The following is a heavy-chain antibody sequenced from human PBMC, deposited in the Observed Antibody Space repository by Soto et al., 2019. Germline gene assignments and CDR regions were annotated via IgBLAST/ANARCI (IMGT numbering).Heavy chain of an antibody. Sequence: VQLQGPGQRLVKPPGTLPLPAPVSGTSISVSYWPWIRQPPGKGRDYIGYIYYSGRTYYNPSLKSRVTISVDTSKNQFSLKLSSVTAADTAVYYCARGHLGITTTGTWYDFDYWGQGTLVTVSS. CDR2: IYYSGRT. J-gene: IGHJ4*02. V-gene: IGHV4-59*01. D-gene: IGHD2-15*01. CDR1: GTSISVSY. CDR3: ARGHLGITTTGTWYDFDY.